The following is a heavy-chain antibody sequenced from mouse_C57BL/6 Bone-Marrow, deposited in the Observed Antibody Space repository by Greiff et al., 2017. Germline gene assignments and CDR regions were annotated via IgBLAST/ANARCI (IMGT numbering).Heavy chain of an antibody. V-gene: IGHV1-9*01. J-gene: IGHJ1*03. CDR1: GYTFTGYW. Sequence: QVQLQQSGAELMKPGASVKLSCKATGYTFTGYWIEWVKQRPGHGLEWIGEILPGSGSTNYNEKFKGKATITADTSSNTAYLQLSSLTSEDTAVYYCARSSIYYDHWYFDVWGTGTTVTVSS. D-gene: IGHD2-4*01. CDR3: ARSSIYYDHWYFDV. CDR2: ILPGSGST.